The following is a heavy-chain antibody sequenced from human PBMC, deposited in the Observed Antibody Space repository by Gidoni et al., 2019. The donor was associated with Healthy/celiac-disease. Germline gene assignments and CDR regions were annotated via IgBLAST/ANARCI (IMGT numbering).Heavy chain of an antibody. CDR3: ARNRGKGAFDY. V-gene: IGHV3-21*01. Sequence: EVQLGASGGGLVRPGGSLRLCVAASGFTFSSYSMNWVRQAPVKGLEWVSSISSSSSYIYYADSVKGRFTISRDNAKNSLYLQMNSLRAEDTAVYYCARNRGKGAFDYWGQGTLVTVSS. J-gene: IGHJ4*02. CDR1: GFTFSSYS. CDR2: ISSSSSYI. D-gene: IGHD3-16*01.